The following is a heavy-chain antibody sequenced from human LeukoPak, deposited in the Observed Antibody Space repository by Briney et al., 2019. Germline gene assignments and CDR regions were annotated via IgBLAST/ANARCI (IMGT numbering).Heavy chain of an antibody. J-gene: IGHJ5*02. V-gene: IGHV1-18*01. Sequence: GASVKVSCKASGYTFTNFGISWVRQAPGQGLEWMGWITPYNGNTNYAQKLQGRLTVTRDTPTSTVYMELSSLRSDDTAVYYCVRDNSIADRGWWFDPWGQGTLVTVSS. D-gene: IGHD1-14*01. CDR1: GYTFTNFG. CDR3: VRDNSIADRGWWFDP. CDR2: ITPYNGNT.